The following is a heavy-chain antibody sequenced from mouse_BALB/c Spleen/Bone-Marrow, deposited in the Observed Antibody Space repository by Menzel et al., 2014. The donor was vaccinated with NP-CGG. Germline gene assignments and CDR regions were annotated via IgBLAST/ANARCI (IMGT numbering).Heavy chain of an antibody. Sequence: EVKPAESGGGLVQPGGSLRLSCAASGFTFTDYYISWVRQPPGKALEWLGFIRNKVKGYTTDYSASVKGRFTISRDDSQSISYHQMNTLRAEDSATYYCARDENVGIYWYFDVRGAGTTVTVCS. CDR1: GFTFTDYY. CDR2: IRNKVKGYTT. CDR3: ARDENVGIYWYFDV. V-gene: IGHV7-3*02. J-gene: IGHJ1*01.